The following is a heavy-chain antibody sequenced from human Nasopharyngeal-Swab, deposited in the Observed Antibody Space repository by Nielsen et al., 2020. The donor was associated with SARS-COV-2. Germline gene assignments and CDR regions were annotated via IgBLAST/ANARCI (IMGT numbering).Heavy chain of an antibody. CDR1: GFTFSDHS. Sequence: GGSLRLSCAASGFTFSDHSMIWVRQAPGQGLEWVSYISGSGSTLYYADSVKGRITVSRDNAKSSVYLQMSSLRDEDTAVYYCTRGDGALTYFDYWGQGTLVSVSS. CDR3: TRGDGALTYFDY. J-gene: IGHJ4*02. CDR2: ISGSGSTL. V-gene: IGHV3-48*02. D-gene: IGHD4-17*01.